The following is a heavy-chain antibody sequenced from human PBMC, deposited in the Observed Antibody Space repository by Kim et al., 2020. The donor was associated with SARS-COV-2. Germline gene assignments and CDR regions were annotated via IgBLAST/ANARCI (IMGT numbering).Heavy chain of an antibody. CDR3: ARLTGYTPYYYGMDV. CDR1: GGSVSSGSYY. J-gene: IGHJ6*02. D-gene: IGHD3-9*01. V-gene: IGHV4-61*01. CDR2: IYYSGST. Sequence: SETLSLTCTVSGGSVSSGSYYWSWIRQPPGKGLEWIGYIYYSGSTNYNPSLKSRVTISVDTSKNQFSLKLSSVTAADTAVYYCARLTGYTPYYYGMDVWGQGTTVTVSS.